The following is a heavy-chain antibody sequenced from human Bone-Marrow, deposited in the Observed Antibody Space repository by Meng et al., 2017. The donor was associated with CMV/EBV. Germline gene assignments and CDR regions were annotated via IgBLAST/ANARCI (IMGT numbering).Heavy chain of an antibody. D-gene: IGHD3-10*01. V-gene: IGHV1-18*01. CDR1: GYTFTSYG. J-gene: IGHJ4*02. CDR2: ISAYSGKT. CDR3: ARDHVVRGVNCAY. Sequence: CEASGYTFTSYGISWVRQAPGQGPEWMGWISAYSGKTKIAQKFEDRLSMTTDTSTNTAYMDLRSLTSDDTAVYYCARDHVVRGVNCAYWGQGTLVTVSS.